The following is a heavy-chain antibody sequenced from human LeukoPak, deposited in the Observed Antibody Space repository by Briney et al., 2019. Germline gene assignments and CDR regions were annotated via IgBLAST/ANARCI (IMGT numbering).Heavy chain of an antibody. V-gene: IGHV3-21*01. D-gene: IGHD6-19*01. CDR2: ISSGSRYI. Sequence: GGSLRLSCAASGFTFSRYTMNWVRQAPGKGLEWVSSISSGSRYIYYADSVKGRFTISRDNTRNSLYLQMNSLRGEDTAVYYCARDYGSGWHDFDYWGQGTLVTVSS. J-gene: IGHJ4*02. CDR3: ARDYGSGWHDFDY. CDR1: GFTFSRYT.